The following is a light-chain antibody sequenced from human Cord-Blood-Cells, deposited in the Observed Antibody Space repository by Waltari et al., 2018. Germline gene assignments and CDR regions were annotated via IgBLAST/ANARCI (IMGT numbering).Light chain of an antibody. Sequence: QSALTQPASVSGSPGQSLPISCTGTISDVGGYTYVPWYQQHPGKAPKLMIYDVSNRPSGVSNRFSGSKSGNTASLTISGLQAEDEADYYCSSYTSSSTWVFGGGTKLTVL. J-gene: IGLJ3*02. V-gene: IGLV2-14*03. CDR2: DVS. CDR3: SSYTSSSTWV. CDR1: ISDVGGYTY.